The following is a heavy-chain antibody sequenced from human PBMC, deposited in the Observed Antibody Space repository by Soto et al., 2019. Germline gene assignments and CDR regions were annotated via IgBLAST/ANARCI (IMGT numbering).Heavy chain of an antibody. CDR1: GYTFTTYA. Sequence: VQLVQSGAEVKKPGASVKVSCKASGYTFTTYAMHWVRQAPGQRLEWMGWINAGNGNTKYSQKIQGRVTITRDTSASTAYMVLRRLSSEDTAVYYCARDLGGWRDYWGQGTLGTVSS. V-gene: IGHV1-3*01. D-gene: IGHD2-15*01. CDR3: ARDLGGWRDY. CDR2: INAGNGNT. J-gene: IGHJ4*02.